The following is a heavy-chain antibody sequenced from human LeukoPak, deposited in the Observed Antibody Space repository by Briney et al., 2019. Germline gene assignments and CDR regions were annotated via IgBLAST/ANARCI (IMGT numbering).Heavy chain of an antibody. D-gene: IGHD6-6*01. Sequence: GESLKISCKGSGTSFTSYWIGWVRQMPEKGLEWMGIIYPGESDTIYSPSFQGQVTISADKSISTAYLQWSSLKASDTAMCYCARSGSARPYYYYYMDVWGKGTTVTVSS. J-gene: IGHJ6*03. CDR1: GTSFTSYW. CDR3: ARSGSARPYYYYYMDV. V-gene: IGHV5-51*01. CDR2: IYPGESDT.